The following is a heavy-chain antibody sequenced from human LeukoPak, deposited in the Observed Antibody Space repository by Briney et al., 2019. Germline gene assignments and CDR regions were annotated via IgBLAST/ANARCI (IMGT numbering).Heavy chain of an antibody. CDR1: GGSFSGYY. J-gene: IGHJ5*02. CDR2: INHSGST. D-gene: IGHD5-24*01. CDR3: ARGRDGYNSNWFDP. V-gene: IGHV4-34*01. Sequence: SETLSLTCAVYGGSFSGYYWSWIRQPPGKGLEWIGEINHSGSTNYNPSLKRRVTISVDTSKNQFSLKLSSVTAADTAVYYCARGRDGYNSNWFDPWGQGTLVTVSS.